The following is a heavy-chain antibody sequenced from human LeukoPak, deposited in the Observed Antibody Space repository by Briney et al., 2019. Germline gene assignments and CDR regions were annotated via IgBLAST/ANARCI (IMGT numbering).Heavy chain of an antibody. D-gene: IGHD5-18*01. CDR3: GRVPDSSRGYGYCYAMYV. J-gene: IGHJ6*02. CDR1: GASTSSGDHD. V-gene: IGHV4-31*03. Sequence: SQTLSLTCTLSGASTSSGDHDWSWIRHHPGTGLEWIGYIYYSGSNYQNPYLKSRVTISVATSKNQVDLKLISADAADTALYYCGRVPDSSRGYGYCYAMYVWGPGASVTVSS. CDR2: IYYSGSN.